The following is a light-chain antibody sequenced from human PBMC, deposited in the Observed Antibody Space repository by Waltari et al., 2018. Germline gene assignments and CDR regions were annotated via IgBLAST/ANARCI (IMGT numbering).Light chain of an antibody. Sequence: DIQMTQSPSFLSASVGDRVTITCRASRSIRQYLNWYQQKPGKAPKLLIYVASSLQSGVPSRFSGSGSGTDFTLTISGLQADDFATYHCQQSYSTPTFGQGTKVELK. CDR3: QQSYSTPT. V-gene: IGKV1-39*01. J-gene: IGKJ2*01. CDR2: VAS. CDR1: RSIRQY.